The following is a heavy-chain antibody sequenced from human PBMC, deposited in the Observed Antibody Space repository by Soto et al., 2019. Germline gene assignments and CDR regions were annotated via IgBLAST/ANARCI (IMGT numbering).Heavy chain of an antibody. Sequence: GGSLRLSCAASGFTFSSYGMHWVRQAPGKGLEWVAVKSYDGSNKYYADNEKGRITISRDNTKNTLYLQMNSLRAEDTTVYYCAKDRATIYPIYCSGGSCHPILMKGFDYWGQGT. CDR3: AKDRATIYPIYCSGGSCHPILMKGFDY. J-gene: IGHJ4*02. CDR2: KSYDGSNK. D-gene: IGHD2-15*01. V-gene: IGHV3-30*18. CDR1: GFTFSSYG.